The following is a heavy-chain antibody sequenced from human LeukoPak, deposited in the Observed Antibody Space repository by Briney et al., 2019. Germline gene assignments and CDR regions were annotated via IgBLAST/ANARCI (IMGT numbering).Heavy chain of an antibody. CDR3: ARVFSGSYYYFDY. CDR1: GGSISSYY. J-gene: IGHJ4*02. Sequence: SETLSLTCTVSGGSISSYYWSWIRQPPGKGLEWIGYIYYSGSTYYNPSLKSRVTISVDTSKNQFSLKLSSVTAADTAVYYCARVFSGSYYYFDYWGQGTLVTVSS. D-gene: IGHD1-26*01. CDR2: IYYSGST. V-gene: IGHV4-30-4*08.